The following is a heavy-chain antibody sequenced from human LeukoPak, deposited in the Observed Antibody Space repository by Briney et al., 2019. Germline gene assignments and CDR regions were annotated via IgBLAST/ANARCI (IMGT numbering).Heavy chain of an antibody. CDR3: AKGTLRGSSNWYHHGMDV. CDR2: ISDSGGRT. D-gene: IGHD6-13*01. V-gene: IGHV3-23*01. CDR1: GFTVSSNY. Sequence: RGSLRLSCAASGFTVSSNYMSWVRQAPGKGLEWVSGISDSGGRTYNADSVKGRFTISRDNSKNTLYLQMNSLRVEDTAVYYCAKGTLRGSSNWYHHGMDVWGQGTTVTVSS. J-gene: IGHJ6*02.